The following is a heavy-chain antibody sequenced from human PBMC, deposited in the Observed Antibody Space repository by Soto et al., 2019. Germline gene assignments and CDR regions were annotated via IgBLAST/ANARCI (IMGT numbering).Heavy chain of an antibody. J-gene: IGHJ4*02. Sequence: EVQLVESGGGLVQPGGSLRLSCVASGFDFNSYSMNWVRQAPGKGLEWISYINSGSTSVFYADSVKGRFTISRDNAKNSLYLQRNSLRAEDTAVYYCTSSASPDAYGGQGTLVNVSS. V-gene: IGHV3-48*01. CDR3: TSSASPDAY. D-gene: IGHD1-26*01. CDR2: INSGSTSV. CDR1: GFDFNSYS.